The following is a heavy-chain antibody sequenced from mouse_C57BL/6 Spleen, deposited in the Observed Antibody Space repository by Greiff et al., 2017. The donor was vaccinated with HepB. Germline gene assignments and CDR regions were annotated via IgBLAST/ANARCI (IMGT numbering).Heavy chain of an antibody. CDR3: ARRYWDDAMDY. CDR2: IRNKANGYTT. Sequence: EVKVVESGGGLVQPGGSLSLSCAASGFTFTDYYMSWVRQPPGKALEWLGFIRNKANGYTTEYSASVKGRFTISRDNSQSILYLQMNALRAEDSATYYCARRYWDDAMDYWGQGTSVTVSS. CDR1: GFTFTDYY. D-gene: IGHD4-1*01. J-gene: IGHJ4*01. V-gene: IGHV7-3*01.